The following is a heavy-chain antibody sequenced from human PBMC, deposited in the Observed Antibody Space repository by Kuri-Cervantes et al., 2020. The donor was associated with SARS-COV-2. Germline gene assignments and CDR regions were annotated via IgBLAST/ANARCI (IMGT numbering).Heavy chain of an antibody. Sequence: GESLKISCAASGFTFSSYAMSWVRQAPGKGLEWVSYISSSGSTIYYADSVKGRFTIPRDNSKNSLYLQMNSLRAEDTAVYYCARVDPPLIDSSGLTGIDYWGQGTLVTVSS. CDR2: ISSSGSTI. V-gene: IGHV3-48*03. D-gene: IGHD6-19*01. CDR1: GFTFSSYA. CDR3: ARVDPPLIDSSGLTGIDY. J-gene: IGHJ4*02.